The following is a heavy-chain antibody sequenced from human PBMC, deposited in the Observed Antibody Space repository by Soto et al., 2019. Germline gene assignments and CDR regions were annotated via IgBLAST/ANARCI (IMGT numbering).Heavy chain of an antibody. CDR3: ARDSPYLPYYGMDV. J-gene: IGHJ6*02. CDR2: IIPIFGTA. V-gene: IGHV1-69*13. CDR1: GGTFSSYA. Sequence: ASVNFSCTASGGTFSSYAISWVRQAPGQGLEWMGGIIPIFGTANYAQKFQGRVTITADESTSTAYMELSSLRSEDTAVYYCARDSPYLPYYGMDVWGQGTTVTVSS.